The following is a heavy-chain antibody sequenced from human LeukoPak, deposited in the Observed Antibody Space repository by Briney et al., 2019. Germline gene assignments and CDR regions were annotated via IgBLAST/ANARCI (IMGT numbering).Heavy chain of an antibody. D-gene: IGHD1-26*01. V-gene: IGHV4-59*01. J-gene: IGHJ4*02. Sequence: SETLSLTCTVSGGSISSYYWSWIRRPPGKGLEWIGYISYNGNTHYNPSLKSRVTISVDTSKNQFSLKLSSVTAADTAVYYCARWVGATHLFDYWGQGTLVTVSS. CDR3: ARWVGATHLFDY. CDR2: ISYNGNT. CDR1: GGSISSYY.